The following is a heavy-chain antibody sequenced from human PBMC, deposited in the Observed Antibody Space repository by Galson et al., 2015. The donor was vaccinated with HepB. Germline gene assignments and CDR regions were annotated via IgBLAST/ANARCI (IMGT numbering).Heavy chain of an antibody. J-gene: IGHJ4*02. CDR2: IYPGDSVT. V-gene: IGHV5-51*01. CDR1: GERSTTHW. CDR3: ARQGGLVAAPDF. D-gene: IGHD2-15*01. Sequence: QSGAAVNEPGESLKISCKGSGERSTTHWIGWARQMPGKGLEWMGIIYPGDSVTRYTPSFQGQVTISADKSISTAYLQWSSLKASDTAMYYCARQGGLVAAPDFWGQGTLVTVSS.